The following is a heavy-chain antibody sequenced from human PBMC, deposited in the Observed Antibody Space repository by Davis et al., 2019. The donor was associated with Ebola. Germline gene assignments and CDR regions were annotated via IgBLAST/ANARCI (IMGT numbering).Heavy chain of an antibody. CDR1: GGSFSGYY. CDR2: INHSGST. Sequence: PSETLSLTCAVYGGSFSGYYWSWIRQPPGKGLEWIGEINHSGSTNYNPSLKSRVTISVDTSKNQFSLKLSSVTAADTAVYYCARGLGYSGYDLDYWGQGTLVTVSS. J-gene: IGHJ4*02. CDR3: ARGLGYSGYDLDY. V-gene: IGHV4-34*01. D-gene: IGHD5-12*01.